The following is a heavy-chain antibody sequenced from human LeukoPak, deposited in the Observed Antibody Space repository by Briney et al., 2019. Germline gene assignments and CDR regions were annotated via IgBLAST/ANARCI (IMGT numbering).Heavy chain of an antibody. D-gene: IGHD2-2*01. CDR1: GGTFSSYA. V-gene: IGHV1-69*05. CDR3: ASLGHYCSSTSCYGGY. CDR2: IIPIFGTA. Sequence: PVKVSCKASGGTFSSYAISWVRQAPGQGLEWMGGIIPIFGTANYAQKFQGRVTITTDESTSTAYMELSSLRSEDTAVYYCASLGHYCSSTSCYGGYWGQGTLVTVSS. J-gene: IGHJ4*02.